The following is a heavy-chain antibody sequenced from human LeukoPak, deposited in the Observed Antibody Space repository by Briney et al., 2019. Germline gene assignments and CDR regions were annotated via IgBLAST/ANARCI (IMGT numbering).Heavy chain of an antibody. CDR2: IYYSGNT. Sequence: SETLSLTCAVSGRSISSGGYSWNWIRQPPGKGLEWIGYIYYSGNTYYNPSLKSRVTISVDTSKNQFSLKLSSVTAADTAVYYCARHARSNSWYRWVWFDPWGQGTLVTVSS. CDR1: GRSISSGGYS. CDR3: ARHARSNSWYRWVWFDP. J-gene: IGHJ5*02. V-gene: IGHV4-30-4*07. D-gene: IGHD6-13*01.